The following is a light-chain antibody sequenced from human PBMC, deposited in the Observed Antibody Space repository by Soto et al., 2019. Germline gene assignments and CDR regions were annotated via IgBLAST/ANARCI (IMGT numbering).Light chain of an antibody. J-gene: IGKJ4*01. V-gene: IGKV1-5*03. CDR2: KAS. Sequence: DIQMTQSPSTLSESVGDRDTITCRASQSISTWLAWYQQKPGKAPKLLIYKASSLESGVPSRFSGSGSGTEFTLTINSLQPDDFATYYCQQYNTYPLTFGGGTTVEIK. CDR1: QSISTW. CDR3: QQYNTYPLT.